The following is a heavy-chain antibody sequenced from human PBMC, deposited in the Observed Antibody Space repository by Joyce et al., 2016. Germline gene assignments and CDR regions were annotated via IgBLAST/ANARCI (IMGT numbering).Heavy chain of an antibody. D-gene: IGHD2-15*01. CDR2: KKEEGSET. CDR1: GLTFRNYW. J-gene: IGHJ2*01. CDR3: AREMITVGGLHPPLGRWHFDL. Sequence: EVQLVESGGGLVQPGWSLRLTCAASGLTFRNYWMSGVRQGPGKGVKWVAKKKEEGSETSFRESMMGRVTISRNNGKNPLFLRMKSLRAEETAVYYWAREMITVGGLHPPLGRWHFDLWGRGTLVAVSS. V-gene: IGHV3-7*01.